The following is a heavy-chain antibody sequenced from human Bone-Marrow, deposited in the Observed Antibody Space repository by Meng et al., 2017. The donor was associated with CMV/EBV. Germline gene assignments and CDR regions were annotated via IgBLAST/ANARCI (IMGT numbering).Heavy chain of an antibody. CDR2: LSGYNGNT. CDR1: GYTFSPYG. Sequence: SGYTFSPYGIPWVRQAPGQGLEWMGWLSGYNGNTNYAQKFQGRVTMTSDTSTSTAYMLLTSLRSDDTAVYYCAKDPEPRSASYPGDFGGQGTLVTVSS. D-gene: IGHD1-26*01. V-gene: IGHV1-18*01. CDR3: AKDPEPRSASYPGDF. J-gene: IGHJ4*02.